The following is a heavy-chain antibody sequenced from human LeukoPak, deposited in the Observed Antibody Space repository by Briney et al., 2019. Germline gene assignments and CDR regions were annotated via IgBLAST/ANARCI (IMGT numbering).Heavy chain of an antibody. J-gene: IGHJ4*02. CDR3: AKTTTVYSSGRYPGWPVDF. D-gene: IGHD6-19*01. V-gene: IGHV3-23*01. Sequence: GGSLRLSCAASGFTFGIYAMSWVRQAPGKGLDWVSAVSGSGGGTYYADSVKGRFTLSRDNSKDTVDLQMTSLSADDTAVYYCAKTTTVYSSGRYPGWPVDFWGQGTLVTVPS. CDR1: GFTFGIYA. CDR2: VSGSGGGT.